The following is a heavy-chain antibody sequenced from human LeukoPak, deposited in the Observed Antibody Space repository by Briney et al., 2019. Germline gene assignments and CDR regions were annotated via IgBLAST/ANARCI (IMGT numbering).Heavy chain of an antibody. V-gene: IGHV1-8*03. J-gene: IGHJ5*02. CDR2: MNPDSGIT. CDR1: GYTFTTYD. CDR3: AKNYFGSGTYSPHVS. Sequence: GASVKVSSKASGYTFTTYDINWVRQATGQGLEWMGWMNPDSGITGYAQRFQGRVTITWDTSISTAYMELSSLRSEDTAMYYCAKNYFGSGTYSPHVSWGQGTLVTVSS. D-gene: IGHD3-10*01.